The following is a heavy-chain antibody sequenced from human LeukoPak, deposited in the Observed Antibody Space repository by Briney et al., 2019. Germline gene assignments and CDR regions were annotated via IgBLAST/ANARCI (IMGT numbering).Heavy chain of an antibody. D-gene: IGHD3-10*01. CDR1: GFTFSSYA. J-gene: IGHJ5*02. CDR3: ARDFFGSGSSNWFDP. V-gene: IGHV3-30-3*01. Sequence: GGSLRLSCAASGFTFSSYAMHWVRQAPGKGLEWVAVISYDGSNKYYADSVKGRFTISRDNSKNTLYLQMNSLRAEDTAVYYCARDFFGSGSSNWFDPWGQGTLVTVSS. CDR2: ISYDGSNK.